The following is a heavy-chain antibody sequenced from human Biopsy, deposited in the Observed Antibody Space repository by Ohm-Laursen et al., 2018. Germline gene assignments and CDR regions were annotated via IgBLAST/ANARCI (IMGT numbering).Heavy chain of an antibody. D-gene: IGHD1-1*01. CDR3: AADINVWNVNY. Sequence: ASVKVSCKVSGYTLTELSMHWVRQAPGKGLEWMGGFAPENGKTVYTQNFQARVSMTEDTSTDTAYMELRSLRSGDTAVYYCAADINVWNVNYWGQGTQVTVSS. J-gene: IGHJ4*02. V-gene: IGHV1-24*01. CDR2: FAPENGKT. CDR1: GYTLTELS.